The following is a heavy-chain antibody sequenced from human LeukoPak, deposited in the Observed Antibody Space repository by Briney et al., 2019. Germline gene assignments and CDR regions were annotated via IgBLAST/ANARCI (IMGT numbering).Heavy chain of an antibody. D-gene: IGHD1-26*01. CDR1: GYTLTELS. J-gene: IGHJ5*02. CDR3: ATSYSGSYHNWFDP. Sequence: ASVKVSCQVSGYTLTELSMHWVRQAPGKGLEWMGGFDPEDGETIYAQKFQGRVTMTEDTSTDTAYMELSSLRSEDTAVYYCATSYSGSYHNWFDPWGQGTLVTVSS. CDR2: FDPEDGET. V-gene: IGHV1-24*01.